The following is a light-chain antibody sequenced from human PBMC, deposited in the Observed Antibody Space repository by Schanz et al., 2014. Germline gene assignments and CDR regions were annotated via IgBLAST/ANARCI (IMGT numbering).Light chain of an antibody. V-gene: IGLV2-11*01. J-gene: IGLJ2*01. Sequence: QSALTQPRSVSGSPGQSVTISCTGTSSDVGGYDYVSWYQQHPGKAPNLMIYDVNKRPSGVPDRFSGSKSGNTASLTISGLQADDEADYYCSSYAGTYSRVFGGGTKLTVL. CDR3: SSYAGTYSRV. CDR2: DVN. CDR1: SSDVGGYDY.